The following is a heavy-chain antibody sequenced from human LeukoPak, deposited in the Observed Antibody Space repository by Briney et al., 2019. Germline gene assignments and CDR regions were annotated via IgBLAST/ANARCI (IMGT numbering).Heavy chain of an antibody. V-gene: IGHV4-59*12. CDR2: IYYSGST. D-gene: IGHD3-10*01. CDR1: GGSISSYY. J-gene: IGHJ4*02. Sequence: SETLSLTRTVSGGSISSYYWSWIRQPPGKGLEWIGYIYYSGSTNYNPSLKSRVTISVDTSKNQFSLKLSSVTAADTAVYYCARGVDYYGVWGQGTLVTVSS. CDR3: ARGVDYYGV.